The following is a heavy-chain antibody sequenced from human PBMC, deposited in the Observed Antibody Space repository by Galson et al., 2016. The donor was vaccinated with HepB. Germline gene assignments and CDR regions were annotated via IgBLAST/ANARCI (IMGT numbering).Heavy chain of an antibody. CDR2: ISGSGDLK. D-gene: IGHD6-19*01. J-gene: IGHJ6*02. CDR3: AKVWGKSRGRYGSSYFQYGMDV. CDR1: GFTFSSYA. Sequence: SLRLSCAASGFTFSSYAMNWVRQAPGKGLEWVSGISGSGDLKYYADSVKGRFTISRDNPKNTLHLQMKSLRVDDTAVYYCAKVWGKSRGRYGSSYFQYGMDVWGQGTTVSVSS. V-gene: IGHV3-23*01.